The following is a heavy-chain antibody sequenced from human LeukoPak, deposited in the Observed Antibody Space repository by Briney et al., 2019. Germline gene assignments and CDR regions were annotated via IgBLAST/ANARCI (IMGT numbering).Heavy chain of an antibody. Sequence: GESLKISCKGSGYSFTSYWIGWVRQMPGKGLEWMGIIYPGDSDTRYSPSFQGQVTISADKSISTAYLQWSSLKASDTAMYYCARPGHYYASYDAFDIWGQGTMVTVSS. CDR3: ARPGHYYASYDAFDI. V-gene: IGHV5-51*01. CDR2: IYPGDSDT. D-gene: IGHD3-10*01. CDR1: GYSFTSYW. J-gene: IGHJ3*02.